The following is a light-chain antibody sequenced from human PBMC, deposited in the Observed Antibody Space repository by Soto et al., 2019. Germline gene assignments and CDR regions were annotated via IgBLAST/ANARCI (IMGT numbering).Light chain of an antibody. J-gene: IGKJ1*01. Sequence: DIQMTQSPSSLSASVGDRVTITCRASQSISSCLNWYQQRPGKAPKLLIYATSTLHSGVPSRFSGGGSGTDFTLTISSLQPEDFAIYYCQQSYITPPWTFGQGTKVE. CDR2: ATS. V-gene: IGKV1-39*01. CDR3: QQSYITPPWT. CDR1: QSISSC.